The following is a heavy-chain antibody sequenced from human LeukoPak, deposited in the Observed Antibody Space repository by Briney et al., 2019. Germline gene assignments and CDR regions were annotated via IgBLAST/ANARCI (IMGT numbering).Heavy chain of an antibody. D-gene: IGHD3-10*01. Sequence: GGSLRLSCAASGFTFSSYGMHWVRQAPGKGLEWVAVISYDGSNKYYADSVKGRFTISRDNSKNTLYLQMNSLTAEDTAVYYCAKDGTYYYGSGTYYYFDYWGQGTLLTVSS. J-gene: IGHJ4*02. CDR1: GFTFSSYG. CDR3: AKDGTYYYGSGTYYYFDY. CDR2: ISYDGSNK. V-gene: IGHV3-30*18.